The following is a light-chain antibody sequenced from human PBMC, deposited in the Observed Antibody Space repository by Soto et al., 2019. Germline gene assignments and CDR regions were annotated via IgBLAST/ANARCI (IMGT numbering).Light chain of an antibody. V-gene: IGKV1-9*01. Sequence: DIQLTQSPSFLSASVGDRVTITCRASQGIAGYLAWYQQKPGKAPKLLIYAASTLQSGVPSRFSGSGSGTEFTLTISILQPEDFATYHCQQLNGYPHTFGPGTKVDIK. CDR2: AAS. CDR1: QGIAGY. CDR3: QQLNGYPHT. J-gene: IGKJ3*01.